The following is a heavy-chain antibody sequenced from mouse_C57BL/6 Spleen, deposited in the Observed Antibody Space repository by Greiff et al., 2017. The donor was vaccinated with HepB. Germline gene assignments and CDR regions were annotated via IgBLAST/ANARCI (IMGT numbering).Heavy chain of an antibody. CDR3: ARGVYYDYALDY. CDR1: GYTFTSYW. J-gene: IGHJ2*01. D-gene: IGHD2-4*01. Sequence: QVQLQQPGAELVKPGASVKLSCKASGYTFTSYWMHWVKQRPGQGLEWIGMIHPNSGSTNYNEKFKSKATLTEDTSSSTAYMQLSSLTSEDSAVYYCARGVYYDYALDYWGQGTTLTVSS. V-gene: IGHV1-64*01. CDR2: IHPNSGST.